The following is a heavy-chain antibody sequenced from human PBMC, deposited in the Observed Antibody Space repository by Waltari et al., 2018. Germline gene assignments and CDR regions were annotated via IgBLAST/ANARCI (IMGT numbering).Heavy chain of an antibody. CDR2: ITRQATT. J-gene: IGHJ4*02. D-gene: IGHD6-19*01. CDR1: GFSIGSSA. Sequence: EVQFLESGGDLVQPGGSLRLSCAASGFSIGSSAMSWVRQAPGKGPEGAGSITRQATTYYAGSVRGRFAISRDESDNKLYLQMSGLRAEDTAMYYCAKDHASSGWPTFDSWGQGTQVTVSS. V-gene: IGHV3-23*01. CDR3: AKDHASSGWPTFDS.